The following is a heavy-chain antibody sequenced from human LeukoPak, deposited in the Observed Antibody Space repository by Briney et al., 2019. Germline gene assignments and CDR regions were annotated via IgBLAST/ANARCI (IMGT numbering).Heavy chain of an antibody. CDR1: GGTFSSYA. Sequence: SVKVSCEASGGTFSSYAISWVRQAPGQGLEWMGGIIPIFGTANYAQKSQGRVTITADESTSTAYMELSSLRSEDTAVYYCARDYYYDSSGYYYPRYWGQGTLVTVSS. V-gene: IGHV1-69*13. CDR3: ARDYYYDSSGYYYPRY. J-gene: IGHJ4*02. D-gene: IGHD3-22*01. CDR2: IIPIFGTA.